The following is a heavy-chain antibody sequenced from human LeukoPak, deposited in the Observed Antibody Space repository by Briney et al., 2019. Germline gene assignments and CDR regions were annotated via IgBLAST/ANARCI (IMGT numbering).Heavy chain of an antibody. CDR2: IYPGDSDT. D-gene: IGHD2-21*02. CDR1: GYSFTTFW. J-gene: IGHJ3*02. CDR3: ARWVTADRGKKDAFDI. Sequence: GESLKISCTASGYSFTTFWIGWVRQMPGKGLEWMGIIYPGDSDTGYSPSFQGQVTISADKSISTAYLQWSSLKASDTAIYHCARWVTADRGKKDAFDIWGQGTMVTVSS. V-gene: IGHV5-51*01.